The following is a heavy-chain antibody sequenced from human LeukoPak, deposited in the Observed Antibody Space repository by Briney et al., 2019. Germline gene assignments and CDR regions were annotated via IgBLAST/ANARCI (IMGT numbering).Heavy chain of an antibody. V-gene: IGHV3-21*04. Sequence: GGSLRLSCAASGFTFSNAWMSWVRQAPGKGLEWVSSISSSSSYIYYADSVKGRFTISGDNAKNSLYLQMNSLRAEDTAVYYCARNEYSSPYYYYMDVWGKGTTVTVSS. CDR2: ISSSSSYI. CDR3: ARNEYSSPYYYYMDV. J-gene: IGHJ6*03. CDR1: GFTFSNAW. D-gene: IGHD6-6*01.